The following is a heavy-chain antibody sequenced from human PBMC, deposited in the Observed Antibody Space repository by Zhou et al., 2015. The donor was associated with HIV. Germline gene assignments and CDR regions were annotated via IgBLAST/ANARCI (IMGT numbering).Heavy chain of an antibody. J-gene: IGHJ3*02. Sequence: QVQVVQSGDEVRKPGASAKVSCKASGFPFTRYYMHWVRQVPGQGLEWMGRINPDSGDTDYAQSFQGRVTVARDTSITTVYLELSRLKPDDTAVYYCARDSPTDAPPALXIWGRRT. V-gene: IGHV1-2*06. CDR2: INPDSGDT. CDR3: ARDSPTDAPPALXI. CDR1: GFPFTRYY. D-gene: IGHD1-26*01.